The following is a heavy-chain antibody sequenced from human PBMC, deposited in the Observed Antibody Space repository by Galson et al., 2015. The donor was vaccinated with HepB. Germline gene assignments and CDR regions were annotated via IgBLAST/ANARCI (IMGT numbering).Heavy chain of an antibody. Sequence: SVKVSCKASGGTFSSYAISWVRQAPGQGLEWMGGIIPIFGTANYAQKFQGRVTITADESTSTAYMELSSLRSEDTAVYYCASGEYYYDSSGYYYYAFDIWGQGTMVTVSS. CDR1: GGTFSSYA. CDR2: IIPIFGTA. D-gene: IGHD3-22*01. CDR3: ASGEYYYDSSGYYYYAFDI. V-gene: IGHV1-69*13. J-gene: IGHJ3*02.